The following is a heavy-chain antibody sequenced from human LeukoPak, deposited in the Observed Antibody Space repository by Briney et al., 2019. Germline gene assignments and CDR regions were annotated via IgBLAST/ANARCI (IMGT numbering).Heavy chain of an antibody. CDR3: AREVWFGEFDRFDP. CDR1: GFTFSSYS. CDR2: IYYSGST. V-gene: IGHV4-39*07. Sequence: GSLRLSCAASGFTFSSYSMNWVRQPPGKGLEWIGSIYYSGSTYYNPSLKSRVTISVDTSKNQFSLKLSSVTAADTAVYYCAREVWFGEFDRFDPWGQGTLVTVSS. D-gene: IGHD3-10*01. J-gene: IGHJ5*02.